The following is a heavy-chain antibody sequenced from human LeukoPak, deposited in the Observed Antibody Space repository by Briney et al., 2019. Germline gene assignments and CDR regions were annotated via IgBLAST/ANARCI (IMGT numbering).Heavy chain of an antibody. Sequence: SVKVSCKDSVGTFSSYAISWVRQAPGQGLEWMGGIIPIFGTANYAQKFQGRFTITADESTITAYMELSRLRSEDTAVYYCARSDPSMRRDVGSYGCQGTGVTVTA. D-gene: IGHD2-8*01. J-gene: IGHJ4*02. CDR1: VGTFSSYA. CDR2: IIPIFGTA. CDR3: ARSDPSMRRDVGSY. V-gene: IGHV1-69*13.